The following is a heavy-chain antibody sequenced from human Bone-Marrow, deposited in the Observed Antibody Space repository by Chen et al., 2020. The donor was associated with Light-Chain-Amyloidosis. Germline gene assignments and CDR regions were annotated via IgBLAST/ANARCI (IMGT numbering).Heavy chain of an antibody. CDR1: GFIYSSYA. CDR2: IRSSGGGA. Sequence: EVHLLQSGGGLVQPGGSLRLSCGASGFIYSSYAMSWVRQTPGKGLEWVAGIRSSGGGAYYADSVKGRLTISRDNSKNTLFLQMDILRAGDTAIYYCAKESASVGVPVFDDWGPGTLVTVSS. J-gene: IGHJ4*02. D-gene: IGHD2-21*01. CDR3: AKESASVGVPVFDD. V-gene: IGHV3-23*01.